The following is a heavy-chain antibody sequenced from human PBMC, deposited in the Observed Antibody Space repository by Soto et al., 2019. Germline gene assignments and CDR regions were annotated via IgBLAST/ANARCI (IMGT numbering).Heavy chain of an antibody. V-gene: IGHV4-59*08. Sequence: QVQLQESGPGLVKPSETLSLTCTVSGGSISSYYWSWIRQPPGKGLEWIGYIYYSGSTNYNPSLKGRVTLAVDTSKNQFSLKRSSVTAADTAVYYCATQSGGSWLVGAFDIWGQGTMVTVSS. D-gene: IGHD6-13*01. CDR3: ATQSGGSWLVGAFDI. CDR2: IYYSGST. J-gene: IGHJ3*02. CDR1: GGSISSYY.